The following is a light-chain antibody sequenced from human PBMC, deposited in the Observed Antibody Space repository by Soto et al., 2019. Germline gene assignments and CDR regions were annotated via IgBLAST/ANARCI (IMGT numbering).Light chain of an antibody. J-gene: IGKJ4*01. Sequence: EIVLTQSPGTLSLSPWERATLSCMASQSVSSNLAWYQQKPGQAPRLLIYGASTRATGIPARFSGSGSGTEFTLTISSLQSEDFATYYCQQYNSYSRLTFGGGTKVDIK. V-gene: IGKV3-15*01. CDR2: GAS. CDR1: QSVSSN. CDR3: QQYNSYSRLT.